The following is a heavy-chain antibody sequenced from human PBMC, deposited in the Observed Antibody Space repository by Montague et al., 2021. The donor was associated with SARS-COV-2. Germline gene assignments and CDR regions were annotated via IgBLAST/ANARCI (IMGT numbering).Heavy chain of an antibody. CDR3: ARVPRNYDFWSGFYDAFEI. CDR2: IYYSGST. D-gene: IGHD3-3*01. J-gene: IGHJ3*02. V-gene: IGHV4-59*01. Sequence: SETLSLTCTVSGGSISSYYWSWIRQPPGKGLEWIGYIYYSGSTNYNPSLKSRVTISVDTSKNQFSLKLSSVTAADTAVYYCARVPRNYDFWSGFYDAFEIWGQGTMVTVSS. CDR1: GGSISSYY.